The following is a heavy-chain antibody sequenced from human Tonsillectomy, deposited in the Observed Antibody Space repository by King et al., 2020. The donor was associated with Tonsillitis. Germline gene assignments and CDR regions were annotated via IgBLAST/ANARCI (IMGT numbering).Heavy chain of an antibody. CDR2: ISSSSSYI. D-gene: IGHD2-2*01. J-gene: IGHJ4*02. CDR1: GFTFSSYS. V-gene: IGHV3-21*01. CDR3: AREDIVVVPAADGVDY. Sequence: VQLVESGGGLVKPGGSLRLSCAASGFTFSSYSMNWVRQAPGKGLEWVSSISSSSSYIYYADSVKGRFTISRDNAKNSLYLQMNSLRAEDTAVYYCAREDIVVVPAADGVDYWGQGTLVTVSS.